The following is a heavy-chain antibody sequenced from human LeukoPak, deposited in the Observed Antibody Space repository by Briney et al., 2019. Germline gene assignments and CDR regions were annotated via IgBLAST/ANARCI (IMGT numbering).Heavy chain of an antibody. CDR3: ARELWFGELPPDAFDI. CDR1: GGSISSGGYY. CDR2: IYHSGST. Sequence: ASETLSLTCTVSGGSISSGGYYWSWIRQPPGKGLEWIGYIYHSGSTYYNPSLKSRVTISLDRSKNQFSLKLNSVTAADTAVYYCARELWFGELPPDAFDIWGQGTMVTVSS. D-gene: IGHD3-10*01. V-gene: IGHV4-30-2*01. J-gene: IGHJ3*02.